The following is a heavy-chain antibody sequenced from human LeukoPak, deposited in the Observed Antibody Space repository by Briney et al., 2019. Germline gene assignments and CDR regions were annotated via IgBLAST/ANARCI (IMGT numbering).Heavy chain of an antibody. CDR1: GGSFSGFY. Sequence: PSETLSLTCAVYGGSFSGFYWSWIRQPPGKGLEWIVEINHSGSSNYNPSLESRVTISVDTSKNQFSLKLSSVTAADTAVYYCARPMIRGVPHKYWYFDLWGRGTQVTVSS. D-gene: IGHD3-10*01. CDR2: INHSGSS. CDR3: ARPMIRGVPHKYWYFDL. J-gene: IGHJ2*01. V-gene: IGHV4-34*01.